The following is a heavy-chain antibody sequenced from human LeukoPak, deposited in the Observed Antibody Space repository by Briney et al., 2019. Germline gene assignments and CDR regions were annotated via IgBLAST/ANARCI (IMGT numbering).Heavy chain of an antibody. Sequence: GESLKISCKGSGYSFTSYWIGWVRQMPGKGLEWMGIIHPGDSHTTYSPSFQGQVTISADRSFSTAYLQWSSLKASDTAMYYCARHVDFDYFDYWGQGTLVTVSS. CDR3: ARHVDFDYFDY. CDR1: GYSFTSYW. D-gene: IGHD5-12*01. J-gene: IGHJ4*02. V-gene: IGHV5-51*01. CDR2: IHPGDSHT.